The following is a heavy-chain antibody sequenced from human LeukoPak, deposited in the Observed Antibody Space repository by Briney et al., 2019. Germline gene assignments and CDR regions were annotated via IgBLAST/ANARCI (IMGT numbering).Heavy chain of an antibody. CDR1: GFTFSSYW. CDR3: AREPPQPYYYYVDV. Sequence: GGSLRLSCAASGFTFSSYWMSWVRQAPGKGLEWVANIKQDGSEKYYVDSVKGRFTISRDNAKNSLYLQMNSLRAEDTAVYYCAREPPQPYYYYVDVWGKGTTVTVSS. J-gene: IGHJ6*03. CDR2: IKQDGSEK. V-gene: IGHV3-7*01.